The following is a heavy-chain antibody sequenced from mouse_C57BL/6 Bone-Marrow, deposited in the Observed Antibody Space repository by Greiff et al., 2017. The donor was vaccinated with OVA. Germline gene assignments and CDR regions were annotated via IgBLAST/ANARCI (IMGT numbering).Heavy chain of an antibody. D-gene: IGHD4-1*01. CDR2: IDTNSGGT. V-gene: IGHV1-72*01. CDR1: GYTFPSYW. Sequence: VKLQQPGAELVKPGASVKLSCKASGYTFPSYWMNWVKQRPGRGLGGIGRIDTNSGGTKYNEKFKSKATLTGDKPSSTAYMQLSSLTSEDSAVYYCARSGEAGTHYAMDYWGQGTSVTVSS. CDR3: ARSGEAGTHYAMDY. J-gene: IGHJ4*01.